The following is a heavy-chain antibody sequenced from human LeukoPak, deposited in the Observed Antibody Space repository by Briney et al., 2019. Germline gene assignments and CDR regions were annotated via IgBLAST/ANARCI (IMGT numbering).Heavy chain of an antibody. D-gene: IGHD3-22*01. CDR3: ARGAPRLKYYYDSSGYYNY. Sequence: VASVKVSCKASGYTFTSYYMHWVRQAPGQGLEWMGIISPSGGSTSYAQQFQGRVTMTRDTSISTAYMELSRLRSDDTAVYYCARGAPRLKYYYDSSGYYNYWGQGTLVTVSS. V-gene: IGHV1-46*01. CDR2: ISPSGGST. CDR1: GYTFTSYY. J-gene: IGHJ4*02.